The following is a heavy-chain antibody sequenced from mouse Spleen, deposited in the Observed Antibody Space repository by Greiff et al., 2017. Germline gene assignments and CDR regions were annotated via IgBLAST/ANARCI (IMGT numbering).Heavy chain of an antibody. CDR2: ISSGGSYT. V-gene: IGHV5-9-4*01. CDR1: GFTFSSYA. Sequence: EVKLVESGGGLVKPGGSLKLSCAASGFTFSSYAMSWVRQSPEKRLEWVAEISSGGSYTYYPDTVTGRFTISRDNAKNTLYLEMSSLRSEDTAMYYCARDEGDLDGAMDYWGQGTSVTVSS. J-gene: IGHJ4*01. CDR3: ARDEGDLDGAMDY.